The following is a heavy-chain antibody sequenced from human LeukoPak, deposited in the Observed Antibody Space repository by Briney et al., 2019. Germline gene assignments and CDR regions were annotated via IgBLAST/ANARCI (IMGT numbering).Heavy chain of an antibody. CDR3: ARLPRRGYCSSTSCYPGRWFDP. CDR2: INHSGST. CDR1: GGSFSGYY. V-gene: IGHV4-34*01. J-gene: IGHJ5*02. Sequence: SETLSLTCAVYGGSFSGYYWSWIRQPPGKGLEWIGEINHSGSTNYNPSLKSRVTISVDTSKNQFSLKLSSVTAADTAVYYCARLPRRGYCSSTSCYPGRWFDPWGQGTLVTVSS. D-gene: IGHD2-2*01.